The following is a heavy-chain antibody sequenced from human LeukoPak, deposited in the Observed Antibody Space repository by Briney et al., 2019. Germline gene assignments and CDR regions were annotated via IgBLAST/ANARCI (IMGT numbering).Heavy chain of an antibody. CDR1: GFTFSSYG. D-gene: IGHD3-16*02. CDR3: AKTVWGSYRQDY. J-gene: IGHJ4*02. CDR2: IRYDGSNK. V-gene: IGHV3-30*02. Sequence: PGGSLRLSCAASGFTFSSYGMHWVRQAPGKGLEWVAFIRYDGSNKYHADSVKGRFTISRDNSKNTLYLQMNSLRAEDTAVYYCAKTVWGSYRQDYWGQGTLVTVSS.